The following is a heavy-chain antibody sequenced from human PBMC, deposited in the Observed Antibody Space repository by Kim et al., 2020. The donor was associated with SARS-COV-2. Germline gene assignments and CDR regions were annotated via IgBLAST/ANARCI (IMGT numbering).Heavy chain of an antibody. CDR3: ARGSLPQEFYYYYYGMDV. J-gene: IGHJ6*02. Sequence: SVKVSCKASGGTFSSYAISWVRQAPGQGLEWMGGIIPIFGTANYAQKFQGRVTITADESTSTAYMELSSLRSEDTAVYYCARGSLPQEFYYYYYGMDVWGQGTTVTVSS. V-gene: IGHV1-69*13. D-gene: IGHD3-10*01. CDR2: IIPIFGTA. CDR1: GGTFSSYA.